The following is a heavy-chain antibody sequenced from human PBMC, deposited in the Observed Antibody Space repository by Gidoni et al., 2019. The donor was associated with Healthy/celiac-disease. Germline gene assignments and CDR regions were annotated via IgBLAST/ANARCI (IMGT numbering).Heavy chain of an antibody. CDR2: ISSSSSTI. J-gene: IGHJ4*02. D-gene: IGHD2-21*01. CDR1: GFTFCSNT. CDR3: ARDDPTLNCGGDCSPSGY. V-gene: IGHV3-48*01. Sequence: EVQLVESGGGWVQPGGSLRLSGAAPGFTFCSNTTNWVRQDPGKGLEWVSYISSSSSTIYYADSVKGRFTISRDNAKNSLYLQMNSLRAEDTAVYYCARDDPTLNCGGDCSPSGYWGQGTLVTVSS.